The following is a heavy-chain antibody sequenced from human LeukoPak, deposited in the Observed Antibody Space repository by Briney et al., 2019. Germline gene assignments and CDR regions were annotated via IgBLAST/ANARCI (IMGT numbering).Heavy chain of an antibody. J-gene: IGHJ4*02. CDR2: IYSGGST. D-gene: IGHD3-10*01. CDR3: ARGTNYYGSGSYYLLVDY. Sequence: PGGSLRLSCAASGFTVSSNYMSWVRQAPGKGLEWVSVIYSGGSTYYADSVKGRFTISRDNSKNTLYLQMNSLRAEDTAVYYCARGTNYYGSGSYYLLVDYWDQGTLVTVSS. CDR1: GFTVSSNY. V-gene: IGHV3-53*01.